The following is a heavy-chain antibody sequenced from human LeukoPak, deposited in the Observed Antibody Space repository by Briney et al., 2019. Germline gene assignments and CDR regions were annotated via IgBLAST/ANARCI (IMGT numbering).Heavy chain of an antibody. Sequence: GGSLRLSCAASGFTFSSDAMSWVRQAPGKGLEWVSAIRANAGSTYYADSVKGRFTISRDSSKNTLYLQMNSLRAEDTAVYYCAKSRSAMVRGVIEYWGQGTLVTVSS. CDR3: AKSRSAMVRGVIEY. CDR1: GFTFSSDA. V-gene: IGHV3-23*01. J-gene: IGHJ4*02. CDR2: IRANAGST. D-gene: IGHD3-10*01.